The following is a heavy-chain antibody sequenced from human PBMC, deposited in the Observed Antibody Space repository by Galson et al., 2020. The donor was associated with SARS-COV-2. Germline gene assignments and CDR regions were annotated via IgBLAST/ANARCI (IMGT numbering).Heavy chain of an antibody. CDR2: INQSGRA. CDR3: ARGLRYSGRAARLFRWFDP. Sequence: SQTLSLTCAVYGGSFSGYYWTWIRQAPGKGLECIWEINQSGRANYNPSLNSRVTMSVNTSKNQFSLKLSSLTAADTAMYYCARGLRYSGRAARLFRWFDPWGQGTLVTVSS. CDR1: GGSFSGYY. J-gene: IGHJ5*02. D-gene: IGHD6-6*01. V-gene: IGHV4-34*01.